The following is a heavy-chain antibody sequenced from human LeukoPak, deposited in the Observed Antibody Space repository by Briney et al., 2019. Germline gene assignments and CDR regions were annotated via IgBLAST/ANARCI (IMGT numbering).Heavy chain of an antibody. J-gene: IGHJ6*02. D-gene: IGHD3-3*01. CDR3: ARPQYDFWSGYSKDYYYGMDV. Sequence: GESLKISCKGSGYSFTSYWIGWVRQMPGKGLEWMGIIYPGDSDTRYSPSFQGQVTISADKSISTAYLQWSSLKASDTAMYYCARPQYDFWSGYSKDYYYGMDVWGQGTTVTVSS. V-gene: IGHV5-51*01. CDR2: IYPGDSDT. CDR1: GYSFTSYW.